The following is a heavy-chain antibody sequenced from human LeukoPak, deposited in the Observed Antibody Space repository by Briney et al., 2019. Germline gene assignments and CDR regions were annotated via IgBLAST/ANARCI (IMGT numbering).Heavy chain of an antibody. J-gene: IGHJ4*02. CDR1: GFTFSSYE. D-gene: IGHD4-17*01. CDR3: ASRTVTMGY. CDR2: ISSSGSTI. Sequence: QAGGSLRLSCAASGFTFSSYEMNWVRQAPGKGVEWVSYISSSGSTIYYADSVKGRFTISRDNATNSLYLQMHSLRAEDTAVYYCASRTVTMGYWGQGTLVTVSS. V-gene: IGHV3-48*03.